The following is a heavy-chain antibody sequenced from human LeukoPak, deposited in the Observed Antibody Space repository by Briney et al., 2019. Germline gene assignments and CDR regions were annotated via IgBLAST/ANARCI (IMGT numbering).Heavy chain of an antibody. CDR3: ARVRLSYGYSSGLNWFDP. CDR2: IIPIFGTA. Sequence: SVKVSCKASGGTFSSYAISWVRQAPGQGLEWMGGIIPIFGTANYAQKFQGRVTITADESTSTAYMELSSLRSEDTAAYYCARVRLSYGYSSGLNWFDPWGQGTLVTVSS. J-gene: IGHJ5*02. V-gene: IGHV1-69*13. D-gene: IGHD6-19*01. CDR1: GGTFSSYA.